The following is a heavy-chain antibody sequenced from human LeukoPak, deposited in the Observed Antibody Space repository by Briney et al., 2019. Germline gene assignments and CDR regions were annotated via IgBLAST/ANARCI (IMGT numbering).Heavy chain of an antibody. CDR2: IYTSGST. CDR3: ARESEYYYDSSGYLDY. J-gene: IGHJ4*02. Sequence: SETLSLTCTVSGGSISSYYWSWIRQPAGKGLEWIGRIYTSGSTNYNPSLKSRVTMSVDTSKNQFSLKLSSVTAADTAVYYCARESEYYYDSSGYLDYWGQGTLVTVSS. D-gene: IGHD3-22*01. V-gene: IGHV4-4*07. CDR1: GGSISSYY.